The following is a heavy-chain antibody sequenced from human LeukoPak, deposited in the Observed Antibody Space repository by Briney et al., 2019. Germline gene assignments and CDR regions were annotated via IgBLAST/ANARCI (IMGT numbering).Heavy chain of an antibody. V-gene: IGHV3-23*01. CDR3: ANHFDLWSGYSIY. D-gene: IGHD3-3*01. CDR1: GFTFSSYA. Sequence: PGGSLRLSCAASGFTFSSYAMSWVRQAPGKGLEWVSVITNTGHSTYYADSVKGRFTISRDNSKNTLFLQMNSLRAEDTAVYYCANHFDLWSGYSIYWGQGTLVTVSS. J-gene: IGHJ4*02. CDR2: ITNTGHST.